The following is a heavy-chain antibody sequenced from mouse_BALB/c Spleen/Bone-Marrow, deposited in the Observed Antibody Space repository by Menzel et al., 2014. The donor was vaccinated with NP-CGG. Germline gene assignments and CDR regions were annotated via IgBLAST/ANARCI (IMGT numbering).Heavy chain of an antibody. V-gene: IGHV14-3*02. CDR1: GFNIKDTY. J-gene: IGHJ3*01. CDR3: TGRYGWFAY. Sequence: EVQLQQSGAELVKPGASVKLSCTASGFNIKDTYMHWVKQRPEHGLEWIGRIDPANGNTKYDPRFQGKATITADASSNTAYLQLSSLTSEDTAVYYCTGRYGWFAYWGQGTLVTVSA. CDR2: IDPANGNT. D-gene: IGHD2-14*01.